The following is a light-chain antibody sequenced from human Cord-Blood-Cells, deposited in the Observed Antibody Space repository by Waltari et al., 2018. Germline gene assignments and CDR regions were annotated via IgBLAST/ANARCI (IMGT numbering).Light chain of an antibody. CDR2: GAA. Sequence: EIVMTQSPATLSVSPGERVTLSCRASQSVSSNLAWYQQKPGQAPRLLIYGAATRATGIPARFRGSGSGTEFTLTISSLQSEDFAVYYCQQYNNWPPTFGQGTKVEIK. CDR3: QQYNNWPPT. CDR1: QSVSSN. V-gene: IGKV3-15*01. J-gene: IGKJ1*01.